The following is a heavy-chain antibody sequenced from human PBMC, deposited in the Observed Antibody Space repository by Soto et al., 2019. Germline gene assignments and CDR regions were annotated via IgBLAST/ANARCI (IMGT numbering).Heavy chain of an antibody. CDR1: GFTFSSYG. Sequence: QVQLVESGGGVVQPGRSLRLSCAASGFTFSSYGMHWVRQAPGKGLEWVAVLWYDGSNKYYADSVKGRFTISRDNSKNRLYLQMNSRRDEDTAVYYCASKYYYGSGAVGDAFDIWGQGTMVTVSS. CDR2: LWYDGSNK. V-gene: IGHV3-33*01. CDR3: ASKYYYGSGAVGDAFDI. J-gene: IGHJ3*02. D-gene: IGHD3-10*01.